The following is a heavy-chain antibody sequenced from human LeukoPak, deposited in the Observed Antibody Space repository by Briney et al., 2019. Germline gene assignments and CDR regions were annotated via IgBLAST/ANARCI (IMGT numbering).Heavy chain of an antibody. V-gene: IGHV3-23*01. Sequence: GGSLRLSCAASGFPFSSYAMSWVRQAPGKGPEWVSGISGNGVSTNYVDSVKGRFSISRDNSKNTLYLQMNTLRAEDTAVYYCAKGQLKFDYWGQGTLVTVSS. D-gene: IGHD1-1*01. CDR2: ISGNGVST. CDR3: AKGQLKFDY. J-gene: IGHJ4*02. CDR1: GFPFSSYA.